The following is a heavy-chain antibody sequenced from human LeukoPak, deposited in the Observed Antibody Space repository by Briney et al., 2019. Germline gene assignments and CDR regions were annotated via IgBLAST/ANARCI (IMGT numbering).Heavy chain of an antibody. V-gene: IGHV2-5*01. Sequence: SGPTLAHPTQPLTLTYTFSGFPLRSSGVGVGWIRQPPEKALEWLALIYWNDDNCYSPSMKSRLTITKDTYKNQLVLTMTIMDPVDTATYYCAHRLFGELLYRAWGQGTLVTVSS. CDR2: IYWNDDN. J-gene: IGHJ5*02. CDR3: AHRLFGELLYRA. D-gene: IGHD3-10*02. CDR1: GFPLRSSGVG.